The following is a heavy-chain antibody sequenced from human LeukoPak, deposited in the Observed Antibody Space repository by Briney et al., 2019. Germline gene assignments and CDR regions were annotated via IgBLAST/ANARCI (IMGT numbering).Heavy chain of an antibody. CDR1: GGSISSGGYS. CDR2: IYHSGST. CDR3: ARAATLRYYYDSSGYYYFDY. V-gene: IGHV4-30-2*01. D-gene: IGHD3-22*01. J-gene: IGHJ4*02. Sequence: SETLSLTCAVSGGSISSGGYSWSWIRQPPGKGLEWIGEIYHSGSTNYNPSLKSRVTISVDKSKNQFSLKLSSVTAADTAVYYCARAATLRYYYDSSGYYYFDYWGQGTLVTVSS.